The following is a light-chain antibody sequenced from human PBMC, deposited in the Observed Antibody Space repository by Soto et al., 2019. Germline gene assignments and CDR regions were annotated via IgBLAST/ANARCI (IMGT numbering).Light chain of an antibody. CDR2: GNS. CDR1: SSNIGAGYD. V-gene: IGLV1-40*01. CDR3: QSYDSSLPVGV. J-gene: IGLJ3*02. Sequence: QPVLTQPPSVSGAPGQRVTISCTGSSSNIGAGYDVHWYQQLPGTAPKLLIYGNSNRPSGVPDRFSGSKSGTSASLAITGLQAEDEADYYCQSYDSSLPVGVFGGGTKLTVL.